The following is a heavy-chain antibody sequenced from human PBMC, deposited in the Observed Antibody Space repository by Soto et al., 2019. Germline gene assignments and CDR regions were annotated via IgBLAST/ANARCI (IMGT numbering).Heavy chain of an antibody. V-gene: IGHV1-18*01. CDR3: VRDLDGSGSYYTDY. CDR2: IRVHNGNT. Sequence: ASVKVSCKASGYNFINYGITWVRQAPGQGLEWMGWIRVHNGNTNYAQKLQGRVTMTTDTSTSTAYMELRSLRSDDTAVYYCVRDLDGSGSYYTDYWGPGTLVAVSS. CDR1: GYNFINYG. J-gene: IGHJ4*02. D-gene: IGHD3-10*01.